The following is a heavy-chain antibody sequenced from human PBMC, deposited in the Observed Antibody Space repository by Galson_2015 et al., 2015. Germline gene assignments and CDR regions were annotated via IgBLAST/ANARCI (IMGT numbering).Heavy chain of an antibody. Sequence: LRLSCAASGFTFSSYAMHWVRQAPGKGLEWVAVISYDGSNKYYADSVKGRFTISRDNSKNTLYLQMNSLRAEDTAVYYCARGEEDGIVVVTAMADYWGQGTLVTVSS. CDR2: ISYDGSNK. CDR1: GFTFSSYA. V-gene: IGHV3-30-3*01. CDR3: ARGEEDGIVVVTAMADY. J-gene: IGHJ4*02. D-gene: IGHD2-21*02.